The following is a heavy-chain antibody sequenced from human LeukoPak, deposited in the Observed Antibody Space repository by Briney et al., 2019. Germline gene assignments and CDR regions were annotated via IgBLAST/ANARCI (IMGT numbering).Heavy chain of an antibody. CDR3: ARKGEVYGDYDY. Sequence: ASVKSSCKSSGYTFTGYYLHWVRQAPGPGLEWMGWIFPSSGGPRYAQKFQGRVTMTRDTSISTACMELSSLRSDDTAVYYCARKGEVYGDYDYWGQGTLVTVSS. CDR1: GYTFTGYY. J-gene: IGHJ4*02. V-gene: IGHV1-2*02. CDR2: IFPSSGGP. D-gene: IGHD4-17*01.